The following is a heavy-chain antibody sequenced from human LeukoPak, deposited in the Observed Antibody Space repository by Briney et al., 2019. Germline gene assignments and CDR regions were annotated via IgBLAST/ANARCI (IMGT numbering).Heavy chain of an antibody. D-gene: IGHD5-12*01. V-gene: IGHV5-51*01. Sequence: GESLKTSCKGSGYTFTKYWIAWVRQMPGKGLEGMGIIYPGDSDIRYSTSFQGQVTISAAESISTAYLKWSSLKASDTAMYYCARHFGYSGYDGDYWGQGTLVTVSS. CDR3: ARHFGYSGYDGDY. J-gene: IGHJ4*02. CDR2: IYPGDSDI. CDR1: GYTFTKYW.